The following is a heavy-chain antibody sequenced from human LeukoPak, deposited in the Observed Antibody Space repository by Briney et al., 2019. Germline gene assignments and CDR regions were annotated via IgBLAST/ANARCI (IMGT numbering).Heavy chain of an antibody. D-gene: IGHD6-13*01. J-gene: IGHJ4*02. CDR1: GGSLCSYY. CDR3: ARHGGSWTFDY. Sequence: SETLSLTCTVSGGSLCSYYWGCIRQPPGGGVGWLGYIYDSGSTTYNPSLKSRVTISVDTSKNQVSLNLSSVTAADTAVYYCARHGGSWTFDYWGQGTLVAVSS. CDR2: IYDSGST. V-gene: IGHV4-59*08.